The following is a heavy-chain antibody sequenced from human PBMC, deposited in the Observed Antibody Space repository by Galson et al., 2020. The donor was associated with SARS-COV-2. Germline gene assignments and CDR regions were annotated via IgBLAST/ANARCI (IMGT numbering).Heavy chain of an antibody. D-gene: IGHD3-9*01. J-gene: IGHJ4*02. CDR1: GFTFDDYT. CDR2: ISWDGGIT. V-gene: IGHV3-43*01. CDR3: AKDGTADVLTGYNDY. Sequence: GEYLKISCAASGFTFDDYTMHWVRQVPGKGLEWVALISWDGGITFYADSVKGRFNISRDNSKNALYLQMNSLRTEDTALYYCAKDGTADVLTGYNDYWGQGALVTVSS.